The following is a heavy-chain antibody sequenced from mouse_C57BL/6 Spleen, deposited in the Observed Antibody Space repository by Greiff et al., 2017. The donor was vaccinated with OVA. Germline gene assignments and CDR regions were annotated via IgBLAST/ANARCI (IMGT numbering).Heavy chain of an antibody. CDR3: ARQTAQATYRLDYAMDY. Sequence: EVQRVESGGDLVKPGGSLKLSCAASGFTFSSYGMSWVRQTPDKRLEWVATISSGGSYTYYPDSVKGRFPISRDNAKNTLYLQMSSLKSEDTAMYYCARQTAQATYRLDYAMDYWGQGTSVTVSS. V-gene: IGHV5-6*01. CDR2: ISSGGSYT. J-gene: IGHJ4*01. CDR1: GFTFSSYG. D-gene: IGHD3-2*02.